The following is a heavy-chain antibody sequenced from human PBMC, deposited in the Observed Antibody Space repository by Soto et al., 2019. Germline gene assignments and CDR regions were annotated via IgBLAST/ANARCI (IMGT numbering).Heavy chain of an antibody. J-gene: IGHJ5*02. Sequence: PSETLSLTCTVSGGSIISYYWSWSRQPPGKGLEWIGYIYYSGSTNYNPSLKSRVTISVDTSKNQFSLKLSSVTAADTAVYYCARPLSSGRDWFDTWGQGTLVTVS. CDR1: GGSIISYY. CDR2: IYYSGST. CDR3: ARPLSSGRDWFDT. V-gene: IGHV4-59*08. D-gene: IGHD6-19*01.